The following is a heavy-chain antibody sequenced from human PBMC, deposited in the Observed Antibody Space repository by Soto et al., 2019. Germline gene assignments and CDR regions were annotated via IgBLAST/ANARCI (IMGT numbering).Heavy chain of an antibody. CDR1: GFTFSTFA. CDR2: ISGSGGST. V-gene: IGHV3-23*01. CDR3: AKGLGDYSYSYYYAMDV. J-gene: IGHJ6*02. Sequence: EVQLLESGGGLVQPGGSLRLSCAASGFTFSTFAMNWVRQAPGKGLEWVSGISGSGGSTYYAESVKGRFTISRDNSVNTLYLQMNSLRAEDTAAYYCAKGLGDYSYSYYYAMDVWGQGTTVTVSS. D-gene: IGHD4-17*01.